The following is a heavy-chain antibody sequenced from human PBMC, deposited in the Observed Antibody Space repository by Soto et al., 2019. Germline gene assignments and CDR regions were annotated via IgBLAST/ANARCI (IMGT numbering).Heavy chain of an antibody. Sequence: PGGSLRLSCAASGFPFSHYAMTWVRQAPGKGLEWVSAISGNGADTTYADSVRGRFTISRDNSKDTVFLQMNSLTAGDTALYYCAKATATGGGAFDICGQGTMVTVSS. V-gene: IGHV3-23*01. CDR3: AKATATGGGAFDI. D-gene: IGHD2-8*02. CDR2: ISGNGADT. CDR1: GFPFSHYA. J-gene: IGHJ3*02.